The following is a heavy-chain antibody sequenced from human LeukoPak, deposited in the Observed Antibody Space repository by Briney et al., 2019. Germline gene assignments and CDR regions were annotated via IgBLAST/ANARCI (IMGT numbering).Heavy chain of an antibody. CDR3: ARDPSRYGSGSYPDY. D-gene: IGHD3-10*01. J-gene: IGHJ4*02. CDR2: ISYDGSNK. CDR1: GFTFTYYA. V-gene: IGHV3-30*04. Sequence: PGGSLRLSCAASGFTFTYYAMHWVRQAPGKGLEWVAVISYDGSNKYYADSVKGRFTISRDNSKNTLYLQMNSLRAEDTAVYYCARDPSRYGSGSYPDYWGQGTLVTVSS.